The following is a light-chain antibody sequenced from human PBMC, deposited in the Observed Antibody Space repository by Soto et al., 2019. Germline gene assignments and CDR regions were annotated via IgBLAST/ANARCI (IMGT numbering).Light chain of an antibody. Sequence: EVMMTQFPDTVSVTPGETVTLSCGASQSVRTNLAWYQQRPGQAPRLLIHYSSTRASDIPARFRGSGSGTNFTLAISSLQSEDFAVYYCQQYAYWPETFGQGTKVDNK. CDR1: QSVRTN. CDR2: YSS. V-gene: IGKV3D-15*01. CDR3: QQYAYWPET. J-gene: IGKJ1*01.